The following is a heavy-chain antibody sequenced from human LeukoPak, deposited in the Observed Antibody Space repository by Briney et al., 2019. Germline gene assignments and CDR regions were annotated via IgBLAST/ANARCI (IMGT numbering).Heavy chain of an antibody. CDR3: AKAFLGPIAAAGLFDP. CDR1: GFTFSSYA. V-gene: IGHV3-23*01. Sequence: GGSLRLSCAASGFTFSSYAMSWVRQAPGKGLEWVSAISGSGGSTYYADSVKGRFTISRDNSKNTLYLQMNGLRAEDTAVYYCAKAFLGPIAAAGLFDPWGQGTLVTVSS. J-gene: IGHJ5*02. D-gene: IGHD6-13*01. CDR2: ISGSGGST.